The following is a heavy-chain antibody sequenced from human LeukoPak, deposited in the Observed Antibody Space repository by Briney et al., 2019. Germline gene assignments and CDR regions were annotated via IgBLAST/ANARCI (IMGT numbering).Heavy chain of an antibody. D-gene: IGHD2-2*01. V-gene: IGHV3-30*02. CDR3: AKEGCSSTSCYPRN. Sequence: GGSLRLSCAASGFTFSSYGMHWVRQAPGKGLEWVAFIRYDGSNKYYADSVKGRFTISRDNSKNTLYLQMNSLRAEDTAVYHCAKEGCSSTSCYPRNWGQGTLVTVSS. CDR1: GFTFSSYG. J-gene: IGHJ4*02. CDR2: IRYDGSNK.